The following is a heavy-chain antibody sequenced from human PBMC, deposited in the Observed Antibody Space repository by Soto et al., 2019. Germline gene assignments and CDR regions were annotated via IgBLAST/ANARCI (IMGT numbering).Heavy chain of an antibody. Sequence: SVKVSCKASGFTFTSSAVQWARQARGQRPEWIGWIVVGSGNTNYAQKFQERVTITRDMSTSTAYMELSSLRSEDTAVYYCAATPDYVWGSYHIFDYWGQGTLVTVSS. CDR3: AATPDYVWGSYHIFDY. CDR2: IVVGSGNT. CDR1: GFTFTSSA. D-gene: IGHD3-16*02. J-gene: IGHJ4*02. V-gene: IGHV1-58*01.